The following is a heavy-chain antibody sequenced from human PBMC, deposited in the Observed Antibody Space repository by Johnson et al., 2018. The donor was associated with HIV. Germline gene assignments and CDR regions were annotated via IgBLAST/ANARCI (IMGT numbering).Heavy chain of an antibody. V-gene: IGHV3-30-3*01. CDR2: ISNDGSNK. Sequence: QVLLVESGGGVVQPGRSLRLSCAASAFTFSRYAMHWVRQAPGKGLEWVAFISNDGSNKYYADSVKGRFTISRDNSKNTMYLQMNSLRAEDTALYYCARDRYSSSSGALDIWGQGTMVTVSS. J-gene: IGHJ3*02. D-gene: IGHD6-6*01. CDR3: ARDRYSSSSGALDI. CDR1: AFTFSRYA.